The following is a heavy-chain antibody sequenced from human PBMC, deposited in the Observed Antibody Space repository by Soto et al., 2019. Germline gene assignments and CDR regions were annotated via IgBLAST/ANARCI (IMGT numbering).Heavy chain of an antibody. J-gene: IGHJ4*02. CDR1: GFTFSSYA. Sequence: LRLSCATSGFTFSSYAMSWVRQAPGKGLEWVSAISGRGDNTYYADSVKGRFTISRDSTKNTLFLQMNSLRAEDAAVYYCVKETHLVPDYWGQGILVTVSS. CDR3: VKETHLVPDY. V-gene: IGHV3-23*01. CDR2: ISGRGDNT. D-gene: IGHD3-16*01.